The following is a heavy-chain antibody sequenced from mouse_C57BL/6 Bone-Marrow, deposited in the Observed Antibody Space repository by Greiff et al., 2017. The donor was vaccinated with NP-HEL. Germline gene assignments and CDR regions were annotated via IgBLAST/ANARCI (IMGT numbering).Heavy chain of an antibody. CDR2: IYPGSGNT. CDR3: ARWVWDSNLWYFDV. V-gene: IGHV1-81*01. Sequence: VQLQQSGAELARPGASVKLSCKASGYTFTSYGISWVKQSTGQGLEWIGEIYPGSGNTYYNEKFKGKTTLTADKSTSTVYMELRSLTSEDAAVYFCARWVWDSNLWYFDVWGTGTTVTVSS. D-gene: IGHD2-5*01. J-gene: IGHJ1*03. CDR1: GYTFTSYG.